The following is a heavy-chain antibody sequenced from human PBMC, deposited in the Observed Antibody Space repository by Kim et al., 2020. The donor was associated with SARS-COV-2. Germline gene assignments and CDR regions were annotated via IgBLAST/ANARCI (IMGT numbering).Heavy chain of an antibody. CDR3: ARDNYENSRYFWTDD. D-gene: IGHD3-22*01. V-gene: IGHV3-11*06. J-gene: IGHJ4*02. Sequence: ADSVRGRFTISRDNDRNSLYLQVNSLRAEDTAVYYCARDNYENSRYFWTDDWGQGTLVTVSS.